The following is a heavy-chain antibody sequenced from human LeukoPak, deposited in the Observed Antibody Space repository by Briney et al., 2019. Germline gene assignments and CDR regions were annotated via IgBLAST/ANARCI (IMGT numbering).Heavy chain of an antibody. D-gene: IGHD3-10*01. CDR3: VSFVDDGSGSLSDY. CDR1: GFTFSNYW. J-gene: IGHJ4*02. CDR2: INSDGSST. Sequence: PGGSLRLSCAASGFTFSNYWMHWVRQGLGKGLVWVSRINSDGSSTSYADSVKGRFTVSRDNAKNTLYLQMNSLRAEDTAVYYCVSFVDDGSGSLSDYWGQGTLVTVSS. V-gene: IGHV3-74*01.